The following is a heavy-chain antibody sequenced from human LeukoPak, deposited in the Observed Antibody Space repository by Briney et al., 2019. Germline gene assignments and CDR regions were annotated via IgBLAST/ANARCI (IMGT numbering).Heavy chain of an antibody. CDR3: ASVGTPYYDSSGYYGGFDY. CDR1: GGTFISYA. V-gene: IGHV1-69*04. CDR2: IIPIFGIA. Sequence: SVKVSCKASGGTFISYAISWVRQAPGQGLEWMGRIIPIFGIANYAQKFQGRVTITADKSTGTAYMELSSLRSEDTAVYYCASVGTPYYDSSGYYGGFDYWGQGTLVTVSS. J-gene: IGHJ4*02. D-gene: IGHD3-22*01.